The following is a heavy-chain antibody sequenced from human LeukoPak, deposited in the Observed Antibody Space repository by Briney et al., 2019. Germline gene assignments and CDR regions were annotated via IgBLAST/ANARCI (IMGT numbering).Heavy chain of an antibody. D-gene: IGHD3-22*01. V-gene: IGHV1-69*04. Sequence: GASVKVSCKASGGTFSSYAISWVRQAPGQGLEWMGRIIPILGIANYAQKFQGRVTITADKSTSTAYMELSSLRSEDTAVYYCARQDSSGYYYFDYWGQGTLVTVSS. CDR1: GGTFSSYA. J-gene: IGHJ4*02. CDR2: IIPILGIA. CDR3: ARQDSSGYYYFDY.